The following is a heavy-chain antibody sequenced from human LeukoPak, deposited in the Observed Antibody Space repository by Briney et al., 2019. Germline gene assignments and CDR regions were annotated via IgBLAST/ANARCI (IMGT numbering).Heavy chain of an antibody. Sequence: ASVKVSCKASGYTFTGHLLHWVRQAPGQRLEWMGWINPNSGGTTYAPKFRGRVTMTRDTSISTVYLELTNLRSDDTAVYYCAREREGLYDILTGYFGYWGQGTQVTVSS. V-gene: IGHV1-2*02. CDR1: GYTFTGHL. J-gene: IGHJ4*02. D-gene: IGHD3-9*01. CDR3: AREREGLYDILTGYFGY. CDR2: INPNSGGT.